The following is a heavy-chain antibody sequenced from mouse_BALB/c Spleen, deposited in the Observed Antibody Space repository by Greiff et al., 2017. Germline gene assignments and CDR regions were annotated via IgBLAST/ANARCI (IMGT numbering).Heavy chain of an antibody. V-gene: IGHV2-2*02. CDR2: IWSGGST. CDR1: GFSLTSYG. CDR3: ARKRGISEYYAMDY. Sequence: VQLQQSGPGLVQPSQSLSITCTVSGFSLTSYGVHWVRQSPGKGLERLGVIWSGGSTDYNAAFISRLSISKDNSKSQVFFKMNSLQANDTAIYYCARKRGISEYYAMDYWGQGTSVTVSS. J-gene: IGHJ4*01.